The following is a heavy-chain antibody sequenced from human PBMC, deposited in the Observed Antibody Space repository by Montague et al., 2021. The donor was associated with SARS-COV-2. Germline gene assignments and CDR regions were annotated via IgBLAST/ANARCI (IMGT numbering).Heavy chain of an antibody. D-gene: IGHD1-20*01. Sequence: SETLSLTCSVSGGSISSYYWSWIRQSPGKGLEWIGYIFHSGITDYSPSLKSRVTISVDMSKNQSSLQLNSVTAADSAVYYCARTEYNWNDWFDPWGQGTLVTVSS. V-gene: IGHV4-59*13. CDR1: GGSISSYY. J-gene: IGHJ5*02. CDR3: ARTEYNWNDWFDP. CDR2: IFHSGIT.